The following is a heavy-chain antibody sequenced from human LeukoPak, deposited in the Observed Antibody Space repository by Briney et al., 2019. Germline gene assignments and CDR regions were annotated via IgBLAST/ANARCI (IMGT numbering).Heavy chain of an antibody. V-gene: IGHV1-2*02. Sequence: ASVKVSCKASGYTFTGYYMHWVRRAPGQGLEWMGWINPNSGGTNYAQKFQGRVTMTRDTSISTAYMELSRLRSDDTAVYYCASNWNYVDPWFDPWGQGTLVTVSS. D-gene: IGHD1-7*01. CDR1: GYTFTGYY. CDR2: INPNSGGT. J-gene: IGHJ5*02. CDR3: ASNWNYVDPWFDP.